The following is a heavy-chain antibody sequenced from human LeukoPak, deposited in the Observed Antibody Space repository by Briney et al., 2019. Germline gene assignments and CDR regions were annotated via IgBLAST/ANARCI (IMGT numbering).Heavy chain of an antibody. CDR3: ARAPDYDILTGPISRMDV. V-gene: IGHV1-69*05. CDR1: GGTFSSYA. Sequence: ASVKVSCKASGGTFSSYAISWVRQAPGQGLEWMGGIIPIFGTANYAQKFQGRVTITTDESTSTAYMELSSLRSEDTAVYYCARAPDYDILTGPISRMDVWGQGTTVTVSS. D-gene: IGHD3-9*01. J-gene: IGHJ6*02. CDR2: IIPIFGTA.